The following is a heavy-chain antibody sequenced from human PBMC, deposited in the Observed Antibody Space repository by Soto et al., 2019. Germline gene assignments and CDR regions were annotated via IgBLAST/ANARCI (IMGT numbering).Heavy chain of an antibody. D-gene: IGHD5-18*01. CDR2: IYHSGST. CDR3: ARPRYSLLSDGYFDY. J-gene: IGHJ4*02. Sequence: SETLSLTCAVSGYSISSGYYWGWIRQPPGKGLEWIGSIYHSGSTYYNPSLKSRVTISVDTSKNQFSLKLSSVTAADTAVYYCARPRYSLLSDGYFDYWGQGTLVTVSS. V-gene: IGHV4-38-2*01. CDR1: GYSISSGYY.